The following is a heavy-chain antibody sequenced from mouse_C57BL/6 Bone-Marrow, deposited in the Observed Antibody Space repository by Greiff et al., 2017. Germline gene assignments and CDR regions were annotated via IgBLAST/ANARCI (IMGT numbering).Heavy chain of an antibody. Sequence: VKVVESGAELARPGASVKMSCKASGYTFTSYTMHWVKQRPGQGLEWIGYINPSSGYTKYNQKFKDKATLTADKSSSTAYMQLSSLTSEDSAVYYCARSGTVYWGQGTTLTVSS. D-gene: IGHD3-1*01. V-gene: IGHV1-4*01. CDR3: ARSGTVY. J-gene: IGHJ2*01. CDR1: GYTFTSYT. CDR2: INPSSGYT.